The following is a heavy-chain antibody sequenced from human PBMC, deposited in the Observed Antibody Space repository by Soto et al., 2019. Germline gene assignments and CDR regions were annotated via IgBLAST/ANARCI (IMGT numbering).Heavy chain of an antibody. D-gene: IGHD3-3*01. CDR3: ARLRDLEASYYYGMDV. CDR2: IYPGDSDT. J-gene: IGHJ6*02. V-gene: IGHV5-51*01. CDR1: GYSFTSYL. Sequence: GESLKISSQCSGYSFTSYLIDWVRQIPGKGLEWMRIIYPGDSDTRYSPSFQCQVTISAAKSISTAYLQWSSLKASDTAMYYCARLRDLEASYYYGMDVWGQGTTVTVSS.